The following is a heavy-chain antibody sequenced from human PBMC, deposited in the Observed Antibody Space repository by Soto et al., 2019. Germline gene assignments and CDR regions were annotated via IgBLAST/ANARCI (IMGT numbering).Heavy chain of an antibody. CDR2: IIPMSGTT. Sequence: SVKVSCKASGGTFSSYAISWVRQAPGQGLEWMGGIIPMSGTTNYAQKFQGRVTITADKSTNTAYMELSSLRSEDTAVYYCARRPRATVINPPFWYFDLWGRGTLVTVSS. V-gene: IGHV1-69*06. CDR3: ARRPRATVINPPFWYFDL. CDR1: GGTFSSYA. D-gene: IGHD4-17*01. J-gene: IGHJ2*01.